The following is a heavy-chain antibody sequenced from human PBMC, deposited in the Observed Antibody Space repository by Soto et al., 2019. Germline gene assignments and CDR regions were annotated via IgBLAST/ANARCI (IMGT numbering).Heavy chain of an antibody. CDR3: ATAVVRARPYGMDV. V-gene: IGHV1-46*01. J-gene: IGHJ6*02. CDR1: GYTFTSYY. D-gene: IGHD2-2*01. Sequence: ASVKVSCKASGYTFTSYYMHWVRQAPGQGLEWMGRIYPSGGSTDYAQKFQGRVTMTRDTSTSTAYMELRSLSSDDTAVYYCATAVVRARPYGMDVWSQGPSVTVSS. CDR2: IYPSGGST.